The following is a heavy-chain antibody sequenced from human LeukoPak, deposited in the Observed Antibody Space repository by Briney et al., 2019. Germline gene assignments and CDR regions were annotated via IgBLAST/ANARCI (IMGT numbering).Heavy chain of an antibody. D-gene: IGHD3-10*01. J-gene: IGHJ5*02. CDR3: ARDMVRGGFDP. Sequence: GGSLRLFCAASGFTVSSNYMSWVRQAPGKGLEWVSVIYSGGSTYYADSVKGRFTISRDNSKNTLYLQMNSLRAEDTAVYYCARDMVRGGFDPWGQGTLVTVSS. CDR2: IYSGGST. CDR1: GFTVSSNY. V-gene: IGHV3-53*01.